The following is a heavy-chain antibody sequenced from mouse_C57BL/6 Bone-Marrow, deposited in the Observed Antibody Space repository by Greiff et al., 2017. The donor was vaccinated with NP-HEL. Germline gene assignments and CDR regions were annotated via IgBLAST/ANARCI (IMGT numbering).Heavy chain of an antibody. CDR3: ARDRLDYGFDY. CDR2: ISDGGSYT. D-gene: IGHD1-1*01. Sequence: EVNLVESGGGLVKPGGSLKLSCAASGFTFSSYAMSWVRQTPEKRLEWVATISDGGSYTYYPDNVKGRFTISRDNAKNNLYLQMSHLKSEDTAMYYCARDRLDYGFDYWGQGTTLTVSS. J-gene: IGHJ2*01. V-gene: IGHV5-4*01. CDR1: GFTFSSYA.